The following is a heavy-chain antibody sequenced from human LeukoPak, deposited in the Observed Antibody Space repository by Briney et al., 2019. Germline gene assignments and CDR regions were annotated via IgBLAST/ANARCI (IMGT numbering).Heavy chain of an antibody. V-gene: IGHV3-53*01. CDR2: IYSGGST. Sequence: GTSLRLSCAASGFTVSSNYMSWVRQAPGKGLEWVSVIYSGGSTYYADSVKGRFTISRDNSKNTLYLQMNSLRAEDTAVYYCARGIAVAGTSGDYFDYWGQGTLVTVSS. J-gene: IGHJ4*02. CDR3: ARGIAVAGTSGDYFDY. CDR1: GFTVSSNY. D-gene: IGHD6-19*01.